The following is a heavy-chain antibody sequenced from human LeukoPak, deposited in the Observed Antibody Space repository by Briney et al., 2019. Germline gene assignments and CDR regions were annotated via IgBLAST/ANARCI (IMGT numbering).Heavy chain of an antibody. Sequence: ASVKVSCKAAGFTFTSYGISWVRQAPGQGLEWMGWIDAYNGKTNYAKNFQGRITVTRDTSTKMAYMELRSLRSDDTAVYYCTRDPDGDYDFDYWGQRNLVTVSS. CDR2: IDAYNGKT. V-gene: IGHV1-18*01. CDR1: GFTFTSYG. CDR3: TRDPDGDYDFDY. D-gene: IGHD4-17*01. J-gene: IGHJ4*02.